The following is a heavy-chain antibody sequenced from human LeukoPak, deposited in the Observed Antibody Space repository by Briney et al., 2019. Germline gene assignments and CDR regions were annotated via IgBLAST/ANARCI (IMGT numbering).Heavy chain of an antibody. CDR1: GFTFSGHG. Sequence: QPGRSLRLSCAASGFTFSGHGMHWVRQAPGKGPEWVAVIWYDGTNKYYTDSVKGRFTISRDNSINTLYLQMSSLRAEDTAVYYCVRDNSGYGPDYWGQGTLVTVSS. CDR2: IWYDGTNK. J-gene: IGHJ4*02. D-gene: IGHD5-12*01. CDR3: VRDNSGYGPDY. V-gene: IGHV3-33*01.